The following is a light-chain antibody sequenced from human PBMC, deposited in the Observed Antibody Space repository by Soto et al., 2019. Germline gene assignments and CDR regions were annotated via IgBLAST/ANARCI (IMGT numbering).Light chain of an antibody. Sequence: EIVMTQSPATLSVSPGERATLSCRASQSISTNLAWYHQKPGQAPRLLIYGASTRATGIPARFSGSGSGTEFTLTISSLQSEDFAVYYCQQYYDWPITFGQGTRPDIQ. CDR1: QSISTN. V-gene: IGKV3-15*01. CDR2: GAS. J-gene: IGKJ5*01. CDR3: QQYYDWPIT.